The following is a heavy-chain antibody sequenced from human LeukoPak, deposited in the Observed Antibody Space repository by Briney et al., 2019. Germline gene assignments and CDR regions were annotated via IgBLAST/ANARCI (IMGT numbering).Heavy chain of an antibody. CDR1: GFTFSSYA. Sequence: PGGSLRLSCAASGFTFSSYAMSWVRQAPGKGLEWVSAISGSGGSTYYADSVKGRFTISRDNSKNTLYLQMNSLRAEDTAVYYCAKDDFKEDIGPEYFQHWGQGTLVTVSS. CDR3: AKDDFKEDIGPEYFQH. CDR2: ISGSGGST. J-gene: IGHJ1*01. D-gene: IGHD5-12*01. V-gene: IGHV3-23*01.